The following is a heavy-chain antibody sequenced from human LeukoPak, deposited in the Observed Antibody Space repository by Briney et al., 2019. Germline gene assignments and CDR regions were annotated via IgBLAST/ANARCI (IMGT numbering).Heavy chain of an antibody. D-gene: IGHD2-8*01. V-gene: IGHV3-30*02. CDR3: AKDRCSNGVGCYYYYMDV. CDR2: IQYDGSNE. CDR1: RFTFSSYG. Sequence: PGGSLRLSCAASRFTFSSYGMHWVRQAPGKGLEGVAYIQYDGSNEQYAGSVKGRFSISRDSSKNILYLQMNSLRAEDTAVYYCAKDRCSNGVGCYYYYMDVWGKGTTVTISS. J-gene: IGHJ6*03.